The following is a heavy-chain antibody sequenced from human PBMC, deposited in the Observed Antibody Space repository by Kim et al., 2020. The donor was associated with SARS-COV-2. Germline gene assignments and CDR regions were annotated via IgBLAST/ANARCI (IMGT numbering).Heavy chain of an antibody. CDR3: AREEAYCGGDCHPLFDY. CDR2: ISYDGSNK. J-gene: IGHJ4*02. Sequence: GGSLRLSCAASGFTFSSYAMHWVRQAPGKGLEWVAVISYDGSNKYYADSVKGRFTISRDNSKNTLYLQMNSLRAEDTAVYYCAREEAYCGGDCHPLFDYWGQGTLVTVSS. V-gene: IGHV3-30-3*01. D-gene: IGHD2-21*02. CDR1: GFTFSSYA.